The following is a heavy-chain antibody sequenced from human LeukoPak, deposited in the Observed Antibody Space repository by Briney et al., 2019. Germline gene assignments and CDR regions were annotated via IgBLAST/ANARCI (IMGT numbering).Heavy chain of an antibody. V-gene: IGHV5-51*01. CDR2: IYPGDSDT. D-gene: IGHD5-12*01. CDR1: GYSFTSYW. J-gene: IGHJ4*02. Sequence: GESLKISCKGSGYSFTSYWIGWVRQMPGKGLEWMGIIYPGDSDTRYSPSFQGQVTISADKSISTAYLQWSSLKASDTAMYYCARLSGYSGYDWVFDYWGQGTLVTVSS. CDR3: ARLSGYSGYDWVFDY.